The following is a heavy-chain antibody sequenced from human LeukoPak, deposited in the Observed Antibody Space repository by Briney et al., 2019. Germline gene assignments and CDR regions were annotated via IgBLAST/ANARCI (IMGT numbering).Heavy chain of an antibody. J-gene: IGHJ4*02. CDR1: GGSIINYY. CDR2: IYYTGST. CDR3: ARHGTAGI. V-gene: IGHV4-59*08. Sequence: PSETLSVSCTVSGGSIINYYWNWIRQSPGKGLEWIGYIYYTGSTNYNPSLKSRVTISVDTSKNQFSLKLTSVTAADTAVYYCARHGTAGIWGQGTLLTDSS. D-gene: IGHD6-13*01.